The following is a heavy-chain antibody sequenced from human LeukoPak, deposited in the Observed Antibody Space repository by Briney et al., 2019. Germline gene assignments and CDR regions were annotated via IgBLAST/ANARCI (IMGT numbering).Heavy chain of an antibody. D-gene: IGHD3-9*01. CDR3: AREVLRYFDWPLDY. J-gene: IGHJ4*02. Sequence: SETLSLTCAVSGYSISSGYYWGWIRQPPGKGLEWIGSLYHSGSTYYNPSLKSRVTISVDTSKNQFSLKLGSVTAADTAVYYCAREVLRYFDWPLDYWGQGTLVTVSS. V-gene: IGHV4-38-2*02. CDR2: LYHSGST. CDR1: GYSISSGYY.